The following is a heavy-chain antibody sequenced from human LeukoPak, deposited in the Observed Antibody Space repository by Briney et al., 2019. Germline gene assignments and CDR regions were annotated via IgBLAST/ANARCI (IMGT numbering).Heavy chain of an antibody. CDR3: ASFHDYGDYAVDY. V-gene: IGHV3-30*04. D-gene: IGHD4-17*01. CDR2: GSPE. J-gene: IGHJ4*02. Sequence: GGSLRLSCAASGFTFSSYAMHWVRQAPGKGLEGVSSGSPEFYADSVKGRFTISRDTSRNTLFLQMNSLRAEDTAVYYCASFHDYGDYAVDYWGQGTLVTVSS. CDR1: GFTFSSYA.